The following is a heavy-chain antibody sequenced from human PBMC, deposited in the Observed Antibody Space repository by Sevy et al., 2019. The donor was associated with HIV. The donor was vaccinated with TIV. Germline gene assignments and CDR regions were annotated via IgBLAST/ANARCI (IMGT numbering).Heavy chain of an antibody. V-gene: IGHV3-7*03. D-gene: IGHD6-13*01. CDR3: VREYEGGTAAAGGAFDY. CDR1: EFTFSGYW. J-gene: IGHJ4*02. Sequence: GGSLRLSCAASEFTFSGYWMNWVRQAPGKGLEWVANIRQDVSEKYYVDSVKGRFTISRDNAKNSLFLQMNSLRADDTAVYYCVREYEGGTAAAGGAFDYWGQGTLVTVSS. CDR2: IRQDVSEK.